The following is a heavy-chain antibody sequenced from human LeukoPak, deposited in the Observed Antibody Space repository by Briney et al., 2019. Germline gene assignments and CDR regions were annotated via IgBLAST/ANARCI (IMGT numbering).Heavy chain of an antibody. V-gene: IGHV1-69*05. J-gene: IGHJ4*02. CDR1: GGTFNNYS. CDR2: IIPISDTA. CDR3: ARSYCTGHKCYPGDY. D-gene: IGHD2-8*02. Sequence: SVKVSCKASGGTFNNYSISWVRQAPGQGLEWMGRIIPISDTANYAQKFQGRVMITTDESTSTAYMERRGLRSEETAVYYCARSYCTGHKCYPGDYWDQGTLVTVSS.